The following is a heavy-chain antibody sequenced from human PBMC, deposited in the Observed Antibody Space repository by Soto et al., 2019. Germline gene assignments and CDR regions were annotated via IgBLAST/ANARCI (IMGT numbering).Heavy chain of an antibody. CDR3: ARSSGSPSAEDLDY. Sequence: QVQLVQAGAEVKKPGASVKVSCKASGYTFTCYYMHWVRHDPGQGLEWMGWINPNSGGTNYAQKFQGRVTMTRDTSISTAYMEMSRLRSDDTAVYYCARSSGSPSAEDLDYWGKGTLVTVAS. CDR1: GYTFTCYY. V-gene: IGHV1-2*02. D-gene: IGHD1-26*01. CDR2: INPNSGGT. J-gene: IGHJ4*02.